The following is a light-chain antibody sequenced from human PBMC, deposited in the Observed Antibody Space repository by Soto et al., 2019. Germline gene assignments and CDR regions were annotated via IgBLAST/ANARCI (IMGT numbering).Light chain of an antibody. V-gene: IGLV2-11*01. CDR1: SGDIGGYNY. J-gene: IGLJ1*01. Sequence: QSVRTPPASGSASPGQSITISCTGTSGDIGGYNYVSWYQQHPGKAPKLMIYDVSKRPSGVPDRFSGSKSGNTASLTISGLQAEDEADYYCCSYAGSYTYVFGTGTKVTVL. CDR2: DVS. CDR3: CSYAGSYTYV.